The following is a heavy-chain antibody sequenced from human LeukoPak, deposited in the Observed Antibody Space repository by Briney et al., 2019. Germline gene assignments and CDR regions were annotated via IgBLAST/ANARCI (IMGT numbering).Heavy chain of an antibody. V-gene: IGHV3-66*01. CDR2: INRGGDT. Sequence: PGGSLRLSCAASGFTVSNNYMHWVRQAPGKGLEWVSVINRGGDTYSADSVKGRFTISRDNSKNTLYLQMNSLRAEDTSVYYCARGADSGYYYYYMDVWGKGTTVTVSS. CDR1: GFTVSNNY. D-gene: IGHD3/OR15-3a*01. CDR3: ARGADSGYYYYYMDV. J-gene: IGHJ6*03.